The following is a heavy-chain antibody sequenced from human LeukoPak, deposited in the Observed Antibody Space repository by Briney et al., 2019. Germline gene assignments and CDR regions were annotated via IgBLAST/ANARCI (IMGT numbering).Heavy chain of an antibody. CDR2: ISYDGSNK. CDR1: GFTFSSYG. Sequence: GGSLRLSCAASGFTFSSYGMHWVRQAPGKGLEWVAVISYDGSNKYYADSAKGRFTISRDNSKNTLYLQINSLRAEDTAVYYCAKDLRPYSYYYYGMDVWGQGTTVTVSS. D-gene: IGHD6-6*01. CDR3: AKDLRPYSYYYYGMDV. J-gene: IGHJ6*02. V-gene: IGHV3-30*18.